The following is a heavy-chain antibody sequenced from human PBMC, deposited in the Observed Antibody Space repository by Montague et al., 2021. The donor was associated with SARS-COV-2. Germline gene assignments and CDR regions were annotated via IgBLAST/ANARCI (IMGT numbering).Heavy chain of an antibody. CDR1: GGSFNDYY. D-gene: IGHD3-3*01. CDR3: ARGQVTISGVLIFIPAAGHLES. V-gene: IGHV4-34*01. J-gene: IGHJ3*01. CDR2: INHTGSA. Sequence: SETLSLTCAVYGGSFNDYYWTWVRQPPGKGLEWIGEINHTGSATYNPSLKGRVTLSRDTSKNQFSLKLQSATPADTAVYYCARGQVTISGVLIFIPAAGHLESWGQGTSVTVSS.